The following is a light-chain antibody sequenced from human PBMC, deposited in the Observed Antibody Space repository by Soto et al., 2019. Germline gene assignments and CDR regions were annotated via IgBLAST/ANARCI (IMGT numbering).Light chain of an antibody. V-gene: IGKV1-5*01. Sequence: DIQMTQSPSTLSASVGDRVTITCRASQSIGTWLAWYQQKPGKAPELLMYDASSLESAVPSRFSCSGSGTEFTLIISSLQPDDFATYYCQQYCTYPLTFGGGTKVEIK. CDR2: DAS. CDR1: QSIGTW. J-gene: IGKJ4*01. CDR3: QQYCTYPLT.